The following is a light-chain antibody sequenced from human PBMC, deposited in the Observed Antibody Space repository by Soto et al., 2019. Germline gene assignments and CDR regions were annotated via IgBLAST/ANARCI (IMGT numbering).Light chain of an antibody. CDR1: QSVSNNY. J-gene: IGKJ1*01. CDR3: QQYGSSGT. V-gene: IGKV3-20*01. CDR2: GAS. Sequence: EIVLTQSPGTLSLSPGERATLSCRASQSVSNNYLAWYQQKPGQPPRLLIYGASNRATGIPDRFSGSGSGTDFTLTISRLEPEDCAVYYCQQYGSSGTFGQGTKVDIK.